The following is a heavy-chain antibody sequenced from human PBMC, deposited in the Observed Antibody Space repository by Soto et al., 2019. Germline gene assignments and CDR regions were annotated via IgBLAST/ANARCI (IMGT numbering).Heavy chain of an antibody. D-gene: IGHD2-15*01. J-gene: IGHJ4*02. CDR1: GFTFSDFA. CDR3: ARVYCSGGSCYSVDY. CDR2: LSGSDGSST. Sequence: GSLRLSCAASGFTFSDFAMSWVRQAPGKGLEWVSSLSGSDGSSTVYADSVKGRFTISRDNAKNTLYLQMNSLRAEDTAVYYCARVYCSGGSCYSVDYWGQGTLVTVSS. V-gene: IGHV3-74*01.